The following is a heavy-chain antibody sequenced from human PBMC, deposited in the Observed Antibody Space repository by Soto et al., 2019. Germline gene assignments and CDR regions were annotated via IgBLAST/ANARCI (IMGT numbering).Heavy chain of an antibody. J-gene: IGHJ6*02. D-gene: IGHD6-19*01. CDR1: GFTVSSNY. V-gene: IGHV3-53*01. CDR2: IYSGGST. CDR3: ARDEVIAVAGTGYYYYYGMDV. Sequence: GGSLRLSCAASGFTVSSNYMSWVRQAPGKGLEWVSVIYSGGSTYYADSVKGRFTISRDNSKNTLYLQMNSLRAEDTAVYYCARDEVIAVAGTGYYYYYGMDVWGQGTTVTVSS.